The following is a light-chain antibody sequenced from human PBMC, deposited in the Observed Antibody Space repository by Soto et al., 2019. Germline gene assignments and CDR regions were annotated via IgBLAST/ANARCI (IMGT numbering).Light chain of an antibody. J-gene: IGLJ1*01. Sequence: QSVLTQPASVSGSPGQSITISCTGTSSDVGSYNFVSWYQQHPGKAPKLMIYEASKRPSGVSNRFSGSKSGNTASLTISGLEPEDEADYYCCSYARSSTYVFGAGTVVTVL. CDR1: SSDVGSYNF. V-gene: IGLV2-23*01. CDR2: EAS. CDR3: CSYARSSTYV.